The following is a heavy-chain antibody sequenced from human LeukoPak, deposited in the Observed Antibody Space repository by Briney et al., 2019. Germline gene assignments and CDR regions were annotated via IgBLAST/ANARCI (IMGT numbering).Heavy chain of an antibody. J-gene: IGHJ5*02. CDR1: GDSISSSNW. V-gene: IGHV4-4*02. CDR3: ARGLWFWERSNWFDP. D-gene: IGHD3-10*01. CDR2: IYHSGST. Sequence: SSETLSLTCAVSGDSISSSNWWSWVRHPPRKGLGWIGEIYHSGSTNYNPSLQSRVTISVDKSKNQSSLKLSSGTAADAAVYYCARGLWFWERSNWFDPWGQGTLVTVSS.